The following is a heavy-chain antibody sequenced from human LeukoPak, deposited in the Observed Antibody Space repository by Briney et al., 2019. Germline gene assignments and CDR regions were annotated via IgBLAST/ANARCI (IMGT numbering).Heavy chain of an antibody. Sequence: GGSLRLSCAASGFTFSINTMSWVRQAPGRGLAWVSAIDGSGVTTFYADSVKGRFTISRDNSKNTLFLQMNSLRAEDTAIYYCTKRTPEYSSSWCLDYWGQGTLVTVSS. CDR2: IDGSGVTT. D-gene: IGHD6-13*01. V-gene: IGHV3-23*01. J-gene: IGHJ4*02. CDR3: TKRTPEYSSSWCLDY. CDR1: GFTFSINT.